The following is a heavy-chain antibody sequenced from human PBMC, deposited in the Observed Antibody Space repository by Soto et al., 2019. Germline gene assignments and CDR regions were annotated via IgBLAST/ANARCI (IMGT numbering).Heavy chain of an antibody. V-gene: IGHV1-69*13. CDR2: IIPIFGTA. Sequence: GXSVKVSCKASGGTFSSYAISWVRQAPGQGLGWMGGIIPIFGTANYAQKFQGRVTITADESTSTAYMELSSLRSEDTAVYYCARLRPTETVIWGQGTTVTASS. CDR1: GGTFSSYA. J-gene: IGHJ6*02. CDR3: ARLRPTETVI. D-gene: IGHD3-3*01.